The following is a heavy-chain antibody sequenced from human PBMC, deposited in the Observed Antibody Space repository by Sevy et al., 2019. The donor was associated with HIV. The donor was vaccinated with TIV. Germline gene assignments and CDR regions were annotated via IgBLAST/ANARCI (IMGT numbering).Heavy chain of an antibody. CDR1: GFSFSGYA. Sequence: GGSLRLSCTASGFSFSGYAMHWVRQAPGKGLEWVVGISDDGSRKYYVDSVKDRFTISRDNSENTLYLEMNSLRSEDTAIYYCATDRWRFLEWLRVDFEIWGQGTMVTVSS. J-gene: IGHJ3*02. CDR3: ATDRWRFLEWLRVDFEI. D-gene: IGHD3-3*01. V-gene: IGHV3-30-3*01. CDR2: ISDDGSRK.